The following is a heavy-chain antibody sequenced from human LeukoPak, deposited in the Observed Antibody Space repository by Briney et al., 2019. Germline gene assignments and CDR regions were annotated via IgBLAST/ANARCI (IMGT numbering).Heavy chain of an antibody. CDR3: AREGRFYRPLYY. J-gene: IGHJ4*02. Sequence: SETLSLTCDLSGGSVTRTNWWTWVRQPPGKGLEWIGEVHLDGRTNYNPSLKSRLIMSVDLPENHISLKLTSVTAADTAVYYWAREGRFYRPLYYSGQGTLVTVSS. V-gene: IGHV4-4*02. CDR1: GGSVTRTNW. D-gene: IGHD3-16*01. CDR2: VHLDGRT.